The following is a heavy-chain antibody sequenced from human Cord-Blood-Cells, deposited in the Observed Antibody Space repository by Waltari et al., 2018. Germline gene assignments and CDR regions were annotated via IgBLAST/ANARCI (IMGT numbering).Heavy chain of an antibody. CDR1: GFTFSSYA. CDR3: AREHDIVVVPAAIDY. J-gene: IGHJ4*02. CDR2: ISYDGSNK. D-gene: IGHD2-2*01. Sequence: QVQLVESGGGVVQPGRSLRLSCAASGFTFSSYAMHWVRQAPGKGREWVAVISYDGSNKYYADSVKGRFTISRDNSKNTLYLQMNSLRAEDTAVYYCAREHDIVVVPAAIDYWGQGTLVTVSS. V-gene: IGHV3-30*04.